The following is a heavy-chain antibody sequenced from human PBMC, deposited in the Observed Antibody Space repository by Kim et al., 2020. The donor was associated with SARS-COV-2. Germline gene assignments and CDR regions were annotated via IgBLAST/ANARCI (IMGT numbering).Heavy chain of an antibody. Sequence: GGSLRLSCSASGFTFSSYAMHWVRQAPGKGLEYVSAISSNGGSTYYADSVKGRFTISRDNSKNTLYLQMSSLRAEDTAVYYCVTLSAYGATTYDYWGQGTLVTVSS. CDR2: ISSNGGST. D-gene: IGHD4-17*01. CDR3: VTLSAYGATTYDY. V-gene: IGHV3-64D*06. J-gene: IGHJ4*02. CDR1: GFTFSSYA.